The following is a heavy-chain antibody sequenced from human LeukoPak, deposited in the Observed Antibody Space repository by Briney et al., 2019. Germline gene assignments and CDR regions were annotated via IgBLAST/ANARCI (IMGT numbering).Heavy chain of an antibody. CDR3: ARLVGDMTTWDY. CDR1: GFSFSGYA. CDR2: ISGSGDSA. J-gene: IGHJ4*02. Sequence: PGGSLRLSCVASGFSFSGYAMSWVRQAPGKGLEWVSAISGSGDSAYYADSVKGRFTISRDNSKNTLYLQMNSLRAEDTAVYYCARLVGDMTTWDYWGQGTLVTVSS. V-gene: IGHV3-23*01. D-gene: IGHD1-26*01.